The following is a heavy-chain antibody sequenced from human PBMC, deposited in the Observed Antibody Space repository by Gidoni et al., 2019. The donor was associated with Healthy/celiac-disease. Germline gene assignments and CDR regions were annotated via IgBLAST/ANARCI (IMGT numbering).Heavy chain of an antibody. CDR1: GGSISSGSYY. CDR2: IYTSGST. Sequence: QVQLQESGPGLVKPSQTLSLTCTVSGGSISSGSYYWSWIRQPAGKGLEWIGRIYTSGSTNYNPSLKSRVTISVDTSKNQFSLKLSSVTAADTAVYYCARDRSPYYYDSSGFDYWGQGTLVTVSS. J-gene: IGHJ4*02. CDR3: ARDRSPYYYDSSGFDY. V-gene: IGHV4-61*02. D-gene: IGHD3-22*01.